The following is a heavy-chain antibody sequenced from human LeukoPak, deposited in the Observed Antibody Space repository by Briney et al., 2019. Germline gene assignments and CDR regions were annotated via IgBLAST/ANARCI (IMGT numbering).Heavy chain of an antibody. D-gene: IGHD2-15*01. CDR1: TFTKAW. CDR2: IKSKTDGGTT. J-gene: IGHJ4*02. V-gene: IGHV3-15*07. Sequence: GGSLRLSCVVSTFTKAWMNWVRQAPGKGLEWVGRIKSKTDGGTTDYAAPVKGRFTISRDDSKNTLYLQMNSLKTEDTAVYYCTTDTEGVVVVAATRVPDYWGQGTLVTVSS. CDR3: TTDTEGVVVVAATRVPDY.